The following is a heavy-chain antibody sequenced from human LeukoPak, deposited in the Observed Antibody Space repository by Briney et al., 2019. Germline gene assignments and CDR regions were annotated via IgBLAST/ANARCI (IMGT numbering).Heavy chain of an antibody. CDR1: GFTFSDYY. Sequence: GGSLRLSCAASGFTFSDYYMSWIRQAPGKGLEWVSYISSSGSTIYYADSVKGRFTISRDNAKNSLYLQMSSLRAEDTAVYYCARGERGYDNSGYLFDYWGQGILVTVSS. D-gene: IGHD3-22*01. CDR3: ARGERGYDNSGYLFDY. CDR2: ISSSGSTI. J-gene: IGHJ4*02. V-gene: IGHV3-11*01.